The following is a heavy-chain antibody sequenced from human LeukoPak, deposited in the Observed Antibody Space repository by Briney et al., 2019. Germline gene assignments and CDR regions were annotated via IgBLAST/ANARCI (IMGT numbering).Heavy chain of an antibody. J-gene: IGHJ5*02. D-gene: IGHD2-21*02. V-gene: IGHV4-59*12. Sequence: SETLSLTCTVSGGSISSYSWSWIRQPPGKGLEWLGYFYQRGTTYYNPSLFSRLSISVDMSKNQFSLRLTSVTAADTAVYYCVRGVVNGDFSWFDPWGPGTLVTVSS. CDR1: GGSISSYS. CDR3: VRGVVNGDFSWFDP. CDR2: FYQRGTT.